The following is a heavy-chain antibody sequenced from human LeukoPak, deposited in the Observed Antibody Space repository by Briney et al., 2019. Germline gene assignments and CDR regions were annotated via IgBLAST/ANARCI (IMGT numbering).Heavy chain of an antibody. Sequence: PGRSLRLSCAASGFIFSSYAMHWVRQAPGKGLEWVAVISYDGSDKKYADSVKGRFTISRDNPKNTLYVQMNSLRAEDTALYYCARDVVRGPDDGYFQHWGQGTLVTVSS. D-gene: IGHD3-10*02. CDR2: ISYDGSDK. CDR3: ARDVVRGPDDGYFQH. CDR1: GFIFSSYA. J-gene: IGHJ1*01. V-gene: IGHV3-30-3*01.